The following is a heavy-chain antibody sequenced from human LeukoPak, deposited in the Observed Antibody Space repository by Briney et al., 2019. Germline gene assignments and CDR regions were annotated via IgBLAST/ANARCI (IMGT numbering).Heavy chain of an antibody. CDR3: ARGILTGYYKD. CDR2: IYYSGST. D-gene: IGHD3-9*01. Sequence: SETLSLTCTVSGGSISRYYWSWIRQPPGKGLDWIGYIYYSGSTNYNPSLKSRVTISVDTSKNQFSLKLSSVTAADTAVYYCARGILTGYYKDWGQGTLVTVSS. V-gene: IGHV4-59*01. J-gene: IGHJ4*02. CDR1: GGSISRYY.